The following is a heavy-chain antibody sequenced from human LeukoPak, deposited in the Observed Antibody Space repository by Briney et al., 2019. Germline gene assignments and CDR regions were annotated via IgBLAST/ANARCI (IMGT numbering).Heavy chain of an antibody. V-gene: IGHV1-2*02. D-gene: IGHD3-9*01. CDR3: ARSPDILTGENFDY. J-gene: IGHJ4*02. CDR2: INPNSGGT. CDR1: GYTFTGYY. Sequence: ASVKVSCKASGYTFTGYYMHWVRQAPGQGLEWMGWINPNSGGTNYAQKFYARVTMTRDTSISTAYMELSRLRSDDTAVFYCARSPDILTGENFDYWGQGTLVTVSS.